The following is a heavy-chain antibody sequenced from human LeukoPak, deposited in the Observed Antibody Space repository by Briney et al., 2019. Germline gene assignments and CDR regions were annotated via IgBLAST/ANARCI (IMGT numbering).Heavy chain of an antibody. Sequence: PGGSLKLSRAASVYTFTGSTMRGVRHASGRGRECVCRIRTIVNSYTTAYAASVKGRFTISTDDSKNTAYLQMNSLKTEDTAVYYCTRSAGGTFDYGGQGTLVTVSS. CDR1: VYTFTGST. V-gene: IGHV3-73*01. CDR3: TRSAGGTFDY. CDR2: IRTIVNSYTT. D-gene: IGHD1-26*01. J-gene: IGHJ4*02.